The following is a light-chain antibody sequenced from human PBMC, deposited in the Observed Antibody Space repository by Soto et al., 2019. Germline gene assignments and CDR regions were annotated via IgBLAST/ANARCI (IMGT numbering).Light chain of an antibody. Sequence: QLVLTQPPSVSGSPGQSVTISCTGTSSDVGTYNRVSWYQQPPGTAPKVMIYEVNNRPSGVPDRFSGSKSGNTASLTISGLQAEDEADYYCSSYTGSSTLVFGGGTKLTVL. J-gene: IGLJ2*01. V-gene: IGLV2-18*02. CDR3: SSYTGSSTLV. CDR2: EVN. CDR1: SSDVGTYNR.